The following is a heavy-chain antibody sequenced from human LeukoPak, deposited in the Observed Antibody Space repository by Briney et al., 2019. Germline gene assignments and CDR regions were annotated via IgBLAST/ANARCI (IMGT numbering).Heavy chain of an antibody. CDR2: ISISGSSI. J-gene: IGHJ4*02. D-gene: IGHD6-19*01. CDR3: ARGVRQWLLTYYFDY. V-gene: IGHV3-48*04. Sequence: GGSLRLSCAASGFIFSTYSMIWVRQAPGKGLEWVAYISISGSSIYYADAVKGRFTISRDNAKNSLYLQMNSLRAEDTAVYYCARGVRQWLLTYYFDYWGQGTLVTVSS. CDR1: GFIFSTYS.